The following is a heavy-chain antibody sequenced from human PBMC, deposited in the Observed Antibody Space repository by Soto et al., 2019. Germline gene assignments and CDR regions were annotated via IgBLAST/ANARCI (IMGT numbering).Heavy chain of an antibody. V-gene: IGHV1-69*06. CDR2: IIPIFGTA. Sequence: AVKVSFKASGGTFSRYAISGVRQAPGQGREWMGGIIPIFGTANYAQKFQGRVTITADKSTSTAYMELSSLRSEDTAVYYCARGSRDYGSGSSYYYYGMDVWGQGTTVTVSS. CDR3: ARGSRDYGSGSSYYYYGMDV. CDR1: GGTFSRYA. D-gene: IGHD3-10*01. J-gene: IGHJ6*02.